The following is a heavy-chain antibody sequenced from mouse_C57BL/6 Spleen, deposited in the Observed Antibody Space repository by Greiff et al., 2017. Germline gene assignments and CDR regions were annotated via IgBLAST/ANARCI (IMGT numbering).Heavy chain of an antibody. D-gene: IGHD3-3*01. CDR3: TRGTGQAWFAY. CDR1: GYTFTDYE. V-gene: IGHV1-15*01. Sequence: VKLVESGAELVRPGASVTLSCKASGYTFTDYEMHWVKQTPVHGLEWIGAIDPETGGTAYNQKFKGKAILTADKSSSTAYMELRSLTSEDSAVYYCTRGTGQAWFAYWGQGTLVTVSA. CDR2: IDPETGGT. J-gene: IGHJ3*01.